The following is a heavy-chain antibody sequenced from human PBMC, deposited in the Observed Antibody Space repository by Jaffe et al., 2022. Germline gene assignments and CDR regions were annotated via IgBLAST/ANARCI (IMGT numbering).Heavy chain of an antibody. CDR3: ARAAMVQGADDAFDI. D-gene: IGHD3-10*01. CDR2: IGTAGDT. J-gene: IGHJ3*02. Sequence: EVQLVESGGGLVQPGGSLRLSCAASGFTFSSYDMHWVRQATGKGLEWVSAIGTAGDTYYPGSVKGRFTISRENAKNSLYLQMNSLRAGDTAVYYCARAAMVQGADDAFDIWGQGTMVTVSS. CDR1: GFTFSSYD. V-gene: IGHV3-13*01.